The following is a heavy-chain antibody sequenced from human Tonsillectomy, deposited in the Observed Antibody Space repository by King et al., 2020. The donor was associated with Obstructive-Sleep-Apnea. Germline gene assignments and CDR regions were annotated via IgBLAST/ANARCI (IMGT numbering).Heavy chain of an antibody. CDR2: ISSSSSYI. CDR3: ARGDYDVLTGYYNIEPYYYYFGMDV. D-gene: IGHD3-9*01. CDR1: GFNFSTYS. J-gene: IGHJ6*02. V-gene: IGHV3-21*01. Sequence: VQLVESGGGLVKPGGSLRLSCAASGFNFSTYSMNWVRQAPGKGLEWVSSISSSSSYIYYADSVKGRFTISRDNAKNSLYLQMNSLRAEDTVVYYCARGDYDVLTGYYNIEPYYYYFGMDVWGQGTTVTVSS.